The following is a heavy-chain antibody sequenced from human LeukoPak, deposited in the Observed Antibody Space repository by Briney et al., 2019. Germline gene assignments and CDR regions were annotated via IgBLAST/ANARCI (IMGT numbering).Heavy chain of an antibody. D-gene: IGHD3-10*01. J-gene: IGHJ4*02. V-gene: IGHV3-48*01. CDR2: IRDTGTDM. Sequence: GGSLSLSCTASGFIFSNDPMNWVRQAPGRGLEWLSNIRDTGTDMYYAESVKGRFTISRDNAKNSLFLQMNSLRVEDTGVYYCVRDQSWSFDSWGQGTLVTVSP. CDR1: GFIFSNDP. CDR3: VRDQSWSFDS.